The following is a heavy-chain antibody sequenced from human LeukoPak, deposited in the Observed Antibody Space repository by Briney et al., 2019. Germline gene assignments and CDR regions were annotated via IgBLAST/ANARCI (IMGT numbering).Heavy chain of an antibody. V-gene: IGHV3-48*01. CDR2: ISGTSSAI. D-gene: IGHD6-13*01. Sequence: GSLRLSCAASGFTFSTYSMNWVRQAPGKGLEWVSYISGTSSAIYYADSVKGRLTISRDNAKNSLYLQMNSLRADDTAVYYCAFAAAGSVKDYWGQGTLVTVSS. CDR3: AFAAAGSVKDY. CDR1: GFTFSTYS. J-gene: IGHJ4*02.